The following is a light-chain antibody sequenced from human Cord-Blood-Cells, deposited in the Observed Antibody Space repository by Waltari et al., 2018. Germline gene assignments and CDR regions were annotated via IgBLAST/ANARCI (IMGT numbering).Light chain of an antibody. J-gene: IGKJ3*01. CDR1: QDISNY. CDR2: DAS. CDR3: QQYDNLPLG. Sequence: DIQMTQSPSSLSASVGDRVTITCQASQDISNYLNWYQQKPGKAPKLLIYDASNLETGVPSRFSGSGSGTDFTFTISSLQPEDIATYYCQQYDNLPLGFGPGTKV. V-gene: IGKV1-33*01.